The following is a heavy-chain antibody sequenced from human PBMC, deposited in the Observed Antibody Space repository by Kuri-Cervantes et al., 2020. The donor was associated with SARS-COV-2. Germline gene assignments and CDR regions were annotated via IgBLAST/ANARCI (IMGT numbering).Heavy chain of an antibody. CDR3: ARGFDY. J-gene: IGHJ4*02. Sequence: GSLRRSCTVSGGSISSYYWSWIRQPPGKGLEWIGYIYYSGSTNYNASLKSRVTISVDTSKNQFSLKLSSVTASDTAVHYSARGFDYWGQGTLVTVSS. CDR2: IYYSGST. CDR1: GGSISSYY. V-gene: IGHV4-59*01.